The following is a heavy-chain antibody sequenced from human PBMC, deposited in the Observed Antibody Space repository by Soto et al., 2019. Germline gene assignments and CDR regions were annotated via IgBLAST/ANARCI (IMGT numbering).Heavy chain of an antibody. D-gene: IGHD2-15*01. CDR3: ARGGRIRYCSGGSCYPLDY. CDR2: INHSGST. CDR1: GGSFSGYY. Sequence: SETLSLTCAVYGGSFSGYYWSWIRQPPGKGLEWIGEINHSGSTNYNPSLKSRVTISVDTSKNQFSLKLSSVTAADTAVYYCARGGRIRYCSGGSCYPLDYWGQGTLVTVSS. J-gene: IGHJ4*02. V-gene: IGHV4-34*01.